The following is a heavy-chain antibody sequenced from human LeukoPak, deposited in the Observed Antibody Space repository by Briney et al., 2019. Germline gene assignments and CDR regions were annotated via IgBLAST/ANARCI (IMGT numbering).Heavy chain of an antibody. V-gene: IGHV3-7*01. CDR3: ARDSR. CDR2: ISPDETVK. Sequence: PGGSLRLSCVPSVFTISSVWMSWVRQAPGKGLEWVANISPDETVKTYVDSVEGRFTISKDNAKNSVYLQMNSLTVEDTAVYYCARDSRWGQGTLVSVSS. J-gene: IGHJ4*02. CDR1: VFTISSVW.